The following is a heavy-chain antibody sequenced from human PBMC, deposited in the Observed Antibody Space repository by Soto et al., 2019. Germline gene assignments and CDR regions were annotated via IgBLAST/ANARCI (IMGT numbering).Heavy chain of an antibody. CDR2: VTHSGTA. V-gene: IGHV4-30-2*01. CDR1: GGSIDSGAFS. J-gene: IGHJ4*02. D-gene: IGHD3-16*02. CDR3: ARESYGYVWGSYRYFDY. Sequence: SETLSLTCTVSGGSIDSGAFSLSWIRQPPGKGLEWIVYVTHSGTAYSIPSLNGRLTLSVDSSQTQFSLKLTFVTAADSAVYYCARESYGYVWGSYRYFDYWGQGTLVTVSS.